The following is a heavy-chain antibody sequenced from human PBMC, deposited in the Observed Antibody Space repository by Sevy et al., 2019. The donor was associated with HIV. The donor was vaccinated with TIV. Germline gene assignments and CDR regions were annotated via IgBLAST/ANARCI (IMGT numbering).Heavy chain of an antibody. Sequence: GESLKISCKASGYSFTSSWIGWVRQMPGKGLEWMGIIYTTDSDARYSPSFEGQVTISVDKSTSTAYRQWSSLKASDTAMYYCARRGASGGWYHFDYWGQGTLVTVSS. CDR2: IYTTDSDA. V-gene: IGHV5-51*01. J-gene: IGHJ4*02. CDR3: ARRGASGGWYHFDY. CDR1: GYSFTSSW. D-gene: IGHD6-19*01.